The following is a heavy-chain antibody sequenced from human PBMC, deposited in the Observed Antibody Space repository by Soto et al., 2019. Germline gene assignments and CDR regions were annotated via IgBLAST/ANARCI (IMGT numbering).Heavy chain of an antibody. CDR3: ARGRYCSGGSCYSGAFDI. J-gene: IGHJ3*02. CDR1: GGTFSSYT. Sequence: QVQLVQSGAEVKKPGSSVKVSCKASGGTFSSYTSSWVRQAPGQGLEWMGRIIPILGIANYAQKFQGRVTNTADTSTSTAYMELSSLRSEDTAVYYCARGRYCSGGSCYSGAFDIWGQGTMVTVSS. V-gene: IGHV1-69*02. CDR2: IIPILGIA. D-gene: IGHD2-15*01.